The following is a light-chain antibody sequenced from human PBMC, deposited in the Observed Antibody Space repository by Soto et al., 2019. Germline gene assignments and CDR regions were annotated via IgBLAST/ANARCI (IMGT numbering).Light chain of an antibody. CDR3: QQYDSLPT. CDR1: HDITNY. J-gene: IGKJ4*01. CDR2: GAS. V-gene: IGKV1-33*01. Sequence: DIQMTQSPSSLSASVGDRVTITCQASHDITNYSNWYQQKPGKGPRLLIYGASNLETGVPSRFSGSGFGTDFSFTISSLQPEDFATYYCQQYDSLPTFGGGTKVELK.